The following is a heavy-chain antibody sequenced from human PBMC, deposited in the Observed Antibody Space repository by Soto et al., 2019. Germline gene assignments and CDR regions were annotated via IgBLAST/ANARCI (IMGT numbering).Heavy chain of an antibody. CDR2: ISYDGSNK. V-gene: IGHV3-30*18. D-gene: IGHD3-3*01. Sequence: WGSLRLSCAASGFTFSSYGMHWVRQAPGKGLEWVAVISYDGSNKYYADSVKGRFTISRDNSKNTLYLQMNSLRAEDTAVYYYAKTYYDFWSGYPYYYYGMDVWGQGTTVTVSS. CDR1: GFTFSSYG. CDR3: AKTYYDFWSGYPYYYYGMDV. J-gene: IGHJ6*02.